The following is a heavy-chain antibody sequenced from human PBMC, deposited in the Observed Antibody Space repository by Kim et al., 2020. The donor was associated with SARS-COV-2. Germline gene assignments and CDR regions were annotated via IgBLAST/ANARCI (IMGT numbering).Heavy chain of an antibody. CDR3: AREGSGSYNWLDP. J-gene: IGHJ5*02. Sequence: YSQNVQGRVTFTRDTSETTAYMELTSLTFKDTAVYYCAREGSGSYNWLDPWGQGTLVTVSS. D-gene: IGHD3-10*01. V-gene: IGHV1-3*01.